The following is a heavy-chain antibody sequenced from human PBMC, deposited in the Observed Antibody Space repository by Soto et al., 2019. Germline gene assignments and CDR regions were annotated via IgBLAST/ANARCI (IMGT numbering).Heavy chain of an antibody. CDR2: IKSKTDGGTT. D-gene: IGHD5-12*01. CDR3: TTEIGGYASYGMDV. CDR1: GFTFSNAW. Sequence: GGSLRLSCAASGFTFSNAWMSWVRQAPGKGLEWVGRIKSKTDGGTTDYAAPVKGRFTISRDDSKNTQYLQMNSLKTEDTAVDYCTTEIGGYASYGMDVWGQGTTVTVSS. V-gene: IGHV3-15*01. J-gene: IGHJ6*02.